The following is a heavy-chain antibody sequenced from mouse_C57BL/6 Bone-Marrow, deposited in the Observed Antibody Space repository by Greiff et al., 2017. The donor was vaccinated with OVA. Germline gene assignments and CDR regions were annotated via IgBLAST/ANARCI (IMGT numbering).Heavy chain of an antibody. J-gene: IGHJ4*01. V-gene: IGHV5-17*01. CDR3: ASPYYYGPMDY. Sequence: DVKLVESGGGLVKPGGSLKLSCAASGFTFSDYGMHWVRQAPEKGLEWVAYISSGSSTIYYADTVKGRFTISRDNAKNTLFLQMTSLRSEDTAMYYCASPYYYGPMDYWGQGTSVTVSS. CDR1: GFTFSDYG. CDR2: ISSGSSTI. D-gene: IGHD1-1*01.